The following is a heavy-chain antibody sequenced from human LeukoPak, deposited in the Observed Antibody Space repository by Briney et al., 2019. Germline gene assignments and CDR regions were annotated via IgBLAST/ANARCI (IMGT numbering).Heavy chain of an antibody. Sequence: ASVKVSCKASGYTFTGYYVHWVRQAPGQGLEWMGWINPNSGGTNYAQKFQGRVTMTRDTSISTAYMELSRLRSDDTAVYYCARRYYDILTGPRIDYWGQGTLVTVSS. CDR3: ARRYYDILTGPRIDY. J-gene: IGHJ4*02. CDR2: INPNSGGT. CDR1: GYTFTGYY. V-gene: IGHV1-2*02. D-gene: IGHD3-9*01.